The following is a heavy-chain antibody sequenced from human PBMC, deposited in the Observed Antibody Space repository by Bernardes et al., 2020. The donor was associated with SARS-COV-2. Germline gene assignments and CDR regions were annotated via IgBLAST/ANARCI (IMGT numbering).Heavy chain of an antibody. CDR1: GYNVAAYS. CDR3: ARLTGGNPYNYLDP. Sequence: ASVKVSCRASGYNVAAYSISWMRKAPGQGLEWVGYMNTFNADTDYAPKFQGRVTLTTDTATNTAYMELRSLTSGDTAVYYCARLTGGNPYNYLDPWGQGTLVTVSS. CDR2: MNTFNADT. D-gene: IGHD5-18*01. V-gene: IGHV1-18*01. J-gene: IGHJ5*02.